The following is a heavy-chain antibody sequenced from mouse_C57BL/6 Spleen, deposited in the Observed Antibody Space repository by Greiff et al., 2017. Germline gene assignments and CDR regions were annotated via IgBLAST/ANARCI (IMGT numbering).Heavy chain of an antibody. CDR2: IEPSDSYT. CDR1: GYTFTSYW. D-gene: IGHD1-1*01. V-gene: IGHV1-69*01. CDR3: ARRLLRYAMDY. J-gene: IGHJ4*01. Sequence: QVQLQQPGAELVMPGASVKLSCKASGYTFTSYWMHWVKQRPGKGLEWIGEIEPSDSYTNYNQKFKGKSTLTVDKSSSTAYMQLSSLTSEDSAVYYCARRLLRYAMDYWGQGTSVTVSS.